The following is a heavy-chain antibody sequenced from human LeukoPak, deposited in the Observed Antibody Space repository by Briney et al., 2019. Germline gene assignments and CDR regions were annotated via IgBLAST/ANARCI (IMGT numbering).Heavy chain of an antibody. CDR3: ARHGGDIVVVPTTMTFDY. V-gene: IGHV4-39*01. J-gene: IGHJ4*02. CDR1: GGSISSSSYY. Sequence: SETLSLTCTVSGGSISSSSYYWGWIRQPPGKGLAWIGNIYYSGSTYYNPSLKSRVTISVDTSKNQFSLKLSSVTAADTAVYYCARHGGDIVVVPTTMTFDYWGQGTLVTVSS. CDR2: IYYSGST. D-gene: IGHD2-2*01.